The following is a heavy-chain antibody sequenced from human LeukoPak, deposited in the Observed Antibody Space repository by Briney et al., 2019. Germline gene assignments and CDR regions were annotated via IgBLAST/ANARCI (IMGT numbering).Heavy chain of an antibody. CDR3: AKSVVAGTYYFDY. V-gene: IGHV3-9*01. CDR1: GFTFDDYA. Sequence: QSGGSLRLSCAASGFTFDDYAMHWVRHAPGKGLEWVSGISWNSGSIGYADSVKGRFTISRDNAKNSLYLQMNSLRAEDTALYYCAKSVVAGTYYFDYWGQGTLVTVSS. CDR2: ISWNSGSI. D-gene: IGHD6-19*01. J-gene: IGHJ4*02.